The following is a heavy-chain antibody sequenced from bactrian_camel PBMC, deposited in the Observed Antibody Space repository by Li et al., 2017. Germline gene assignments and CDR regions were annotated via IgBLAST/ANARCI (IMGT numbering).Heavy chain of an antibody. Sequence: HVQLVESGGGSVQAGGSLRMSCAASAWRRRGYCLLWFRAPEGKKREGVACLGRDGHTTYADFVKGRFTISKDNVKNTVSLQMNSLKSEDTALYYCATDPPYGLGTNSFGIWGQGTQVTVS. CDR2: LGRDGHT. V-gene: IGHV3S68*01. CDR3: ATDPPYGLGTNSFGI. CDR1: AWRRRGYC. J-gene: IGHJ6*01. D-gene: IGHD5*01.